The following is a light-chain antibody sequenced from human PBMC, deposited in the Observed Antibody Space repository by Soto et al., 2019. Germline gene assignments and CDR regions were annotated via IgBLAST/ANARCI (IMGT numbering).Light chain of an antibody. J-gene: IGKJ1*01. V-gene: IGKV3-20*01. CDR1: QSMNHTY. CDR2: GAS. Sequence: VSTHTPGTLSLSAGKRATHSFRAIQSMNHTYLAWYQQKPGQAPTVLIYGASYSAPGIPDRFSGSGSGTDFTFTISRLEPEDSAVFYCQPYDASPTLGQGTKV. CDR3: QPYDASPT.